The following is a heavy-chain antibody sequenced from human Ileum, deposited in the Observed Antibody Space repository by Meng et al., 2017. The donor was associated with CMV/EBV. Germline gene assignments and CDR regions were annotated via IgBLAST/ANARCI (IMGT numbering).Heavy chain of an antibody. CDR1: GFSVSSTF. CDR2: IYTGGDT. V-gene: IGHV3-53*01. D-gene: IGHD5-24*01. Sequence: EFQVLESGGGLIQPGGSLGLSCEASGFSVSSTFMSWFRQAPGKGLEWVSIIYTGGDTKYADSVKGRFSISRDSSENTVFLQMNSLRVEDTAVYYCAKSNGYTATNWGQGSLVTVSS. J-gene: IGHJ4*02. CDR3: AKSNGYTATN.